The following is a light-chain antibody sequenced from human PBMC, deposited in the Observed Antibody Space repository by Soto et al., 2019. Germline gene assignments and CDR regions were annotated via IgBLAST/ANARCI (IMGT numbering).Light chain of an antibody. V-gene: IGKV1-5*01. CDR1: QSMNSW. CDR2: DAS. J-gene: IGKJ4*01. Sequence: DIQMTQSPSTLYASARDRVTITCRASQSMNSWLAWYQQKPGKAPKLLIYDASSLESGVPSRFSGSGSGTEFTLTIIRLQPDDFATYYCQQYNSDTGFGGWTKVEIK. CDR3: QQYNSDTG.